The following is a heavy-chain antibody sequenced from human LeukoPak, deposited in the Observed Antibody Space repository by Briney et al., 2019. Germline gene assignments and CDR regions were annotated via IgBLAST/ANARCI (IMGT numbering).Heavy chain of an antibody. J-gene: IGHJ5*02. Sequence: SGTLSLTCTVSGGSISNSSYYWGWIRQPLGKGLEWIGSVYYSGSTYSNPSLKSRVTISIDTSKNQFSLNLSSVTAADTAVYYCARLKSGVGWFDPWGQGTLVTVSS. CDR3: ARLKSGVGWFDP. D-gene: IGHD1-26*01. CDR1: GGSISNSSYY. V-gene: IGHV4-39*01. CDR2: VYYSGST.